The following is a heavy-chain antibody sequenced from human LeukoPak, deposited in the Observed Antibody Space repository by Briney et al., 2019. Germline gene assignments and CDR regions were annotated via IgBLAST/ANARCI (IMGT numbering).Heavy chain of an antibody. CDR2: ISGSGGST. D-gene: IGHD3-3*01. CDR1: GFTFSCYA. V-gene: IGHV3-23*01. Sequence: PGGSLRLSCAASGFTFSCYAMSWVRQAPGKGLEWVSAISGSGGSTYYADSVKGRFSISRDNSEKTLYLQMNSLRAEDTAVYHCAKLRGVCSDDYWSVYWSRDAFDLWGQGTLVTVSS. J-gene: IGHJ3*01. CDR3: AKLRGVCSDDYWSVYWSRDAFDL.